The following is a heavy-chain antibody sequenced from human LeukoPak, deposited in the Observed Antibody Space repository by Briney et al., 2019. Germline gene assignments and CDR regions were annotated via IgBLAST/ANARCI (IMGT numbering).Heavy chain of an antibody. D-gene: IGHD4-17*01. V-gene: IGHV4-30-4*01. Sequence: SETLSLTCAVYGGSFSGYYWSWIRQPPGKGLEWIGYIYYSGSTYYNPSLKSRVTISVDTSKNQFSLKLSSVTAADTAVYYCAREGKGRDYGDYVFDHWGQGTLVTVSS. CDR1: GGSFSGYY. J-gene: IGHJ4*02. CDR3: AREGKGRDYGDYVFDH. CDR2: IYYSGST.